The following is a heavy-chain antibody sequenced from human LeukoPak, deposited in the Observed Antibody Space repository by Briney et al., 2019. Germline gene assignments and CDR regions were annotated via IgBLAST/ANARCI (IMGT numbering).Heavy chain of an antibody. J-gene: IGHJ6*02. CDR1: GFTFSSYS. D-gene: IGHD5-18*01. V-gene: IGHV3-21*01. CDR3: ASLEARGYQPNYGMDV. Sequence: GGSLRLSCAASGFTFSSYSMNWVRQAPGKGLEWVSSISISSSYIYYADSVKGRFTISRDNAKNSLYLQMNSLRAEDTAVYYCASLEARGYQPNYGMDVWGQGTTVTVSS. CDR2: ISISSSYI.